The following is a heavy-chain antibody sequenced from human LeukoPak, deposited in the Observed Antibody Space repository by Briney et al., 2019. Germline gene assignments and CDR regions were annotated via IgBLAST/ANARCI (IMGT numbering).Heavy chain of an antibody. D-gene: IGHD2-15*01. CDR3: ACYAIAPHY. V-gene: IGHV3-48*03. Sequence: GGSLRLSCAASGFTFSNYEMNGVRQAPGKGLEWVSYIYSSGSTILYADSVKGRFTISRDNAKNTLYLQMNSLRTEDTAVYYCACYAIAPHYWGQGTLVTVSS. CDR2: IYSSGSTI. J-gene: IGHJ4*02. CDR1: GFTFSNYE.